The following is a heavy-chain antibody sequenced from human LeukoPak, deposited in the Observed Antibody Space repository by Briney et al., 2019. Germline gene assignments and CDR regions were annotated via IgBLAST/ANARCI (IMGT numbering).Heavy chain of an antibody. CDR3: ARGGNYWPQWWFDP. Sequence: SETLSLTCTVSGGSISTYYWNWIRQSPGKGLEWIGHIYYTGSTSYNPSLKSRVTMSLDAPKNQFSLELNSVTPADTAVYYCARGGNYWPQWWFDPWGRGTLVSVSS. D-gene: IGHD1-26*01. CDR1: GGSISTYY. CDR2: IYYTGST. J-gene: IGHJ5*02. V-gene: IGHV4-59*01.